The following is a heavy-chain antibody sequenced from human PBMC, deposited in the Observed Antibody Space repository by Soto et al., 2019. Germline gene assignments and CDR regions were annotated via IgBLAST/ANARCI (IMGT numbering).Heavy chain of an antibody. CDR2: ISNDGNNK. CDR1: GFTFSDYT. D-gene: IGHD6-13*01. J-gene: IGHJ4*02. V-gene: IGHV3-30*04. CDR3: AKDKGITAEKYYFEY. Sequence: GGSMRLSCAASGFTFSDYTMSWVRQAPGQVLEWVAFISNDGNNKYFSDFVKGRFTLSRDNSMNTLYLQMNSLTVEDTAVYYCAKDKGITAEKYYFEYWGQGILVTVSS.